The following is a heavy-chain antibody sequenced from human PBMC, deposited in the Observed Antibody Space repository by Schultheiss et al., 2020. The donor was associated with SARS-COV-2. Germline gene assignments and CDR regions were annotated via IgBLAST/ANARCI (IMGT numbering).Heavy chain of an antibody. CDR3: ARGLAVETYFDY. CDR1: GGSISSYY. Sequence: SETLSLTCTVSGGSISSYYWSWIRQPAGKGLEWIGYIYYSGSTNYNPSLKSRVTISVDTSKNQFSLKLSSVTAADTAVYYCARGLAVETYFDYWGQGTLVTVSS. CDR2: IYYSGST. D-gene: IGHD4-23*01. J-gene: IGHJ4*02. V-gene: IGHV4-59*01.